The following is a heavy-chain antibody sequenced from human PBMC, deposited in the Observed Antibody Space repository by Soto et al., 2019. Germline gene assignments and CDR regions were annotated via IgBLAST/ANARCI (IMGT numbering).Heavy chain of an antibody. CDR1: GGSVGSGSYY. CDR2: IYYSGST. CDR3: ATRPPTGGWLSVFDF. Sequence: PSETLSLTCTVSGGSVGSGSYYWSWIRQPPGKGLEWIGYIYYSGSTNYNPSLKSRVTISVDTSKNQFSLKLNSVTAADTAVYYFATRPPTGGWLSVFDFWSQGTLVTVSS. J-gene: IGHJ4*02. V-gene: IGHV4-61*01. D-gene: IGHD4-17*01.